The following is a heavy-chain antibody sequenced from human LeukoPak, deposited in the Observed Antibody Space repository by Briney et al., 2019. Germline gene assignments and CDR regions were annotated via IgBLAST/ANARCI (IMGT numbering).Heavy chain of an antibody. J-gene: IGHJ4*02. Sequence: SETLSLTCTVSGGSISSGSYYWSWIRQPAGKGLEWIGRIYTSGSTNYNPSLKSRVTISVDTSKNQFSLKLSSVTAADTAVYYCARGGPTHIDYWGQGTLVTVSS. CDR1: GGSISSGSYY. V-gene: IGHV4-61*02. D-gene: IGHD3-16*01. CDR3: ARGGPTHIDY. CDR2: IYTSGST.